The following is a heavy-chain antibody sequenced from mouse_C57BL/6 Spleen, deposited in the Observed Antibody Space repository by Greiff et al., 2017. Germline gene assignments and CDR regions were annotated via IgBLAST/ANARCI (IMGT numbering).Heavy chain of an antibody. CDR1: GYTFTSYW. J-gene: IGHJ4*01. Sequence: QVQLQQPGTELVKPGASVKLSCKASGYTFTSYWMHWVKQRPGQGLEWIGNINPSNGGTNYNEKFKSKATLTVDKSSSTAYMQLSSLTSEDSAVYYCARADSSGRYYYAMGYWGQGTSVTVSS. V-gene: IGHV1-53*01. CDR3: ARADSSGRYYYAMGY. D-gene: IGHD3-2*02. CDR2: INPSNGGT.